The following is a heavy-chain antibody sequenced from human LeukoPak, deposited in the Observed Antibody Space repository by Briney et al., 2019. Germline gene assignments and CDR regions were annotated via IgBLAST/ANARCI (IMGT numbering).Heavy chain of an antibody. V-gene: IGHV4-59*01. CDR1: GGSISGYY. CDR3: ARVLNGYRRNWFDP. J-gene: IGHJ5*02. Sequence: SETLSLTCTVSGGSISGYYWSWIRQPPGKGLEWIGYIYYSGSTNYNPSLKSRVTISVDTSKNQFSLKLSSVTAADTAVYYCARVLNGYRRNWFDPWGQGTLVTVSS. CDR2: IYYSGST. D-gene: IGHD2-2*02.